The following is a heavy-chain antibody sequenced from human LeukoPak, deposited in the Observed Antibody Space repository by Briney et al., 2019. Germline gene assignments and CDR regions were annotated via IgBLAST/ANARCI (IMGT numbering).Heavy chain of an antibody. V-gene: IGHV3-20*04. CDR3: AKGIGYYYGSGGDY. D-gene: IGHD3-10*01. J-gene: IGHJ4*02. Sequence: GGSLRLSCAASGFTFDDYGMSWVRQAPGKGLEWVSGINWNGGSTGYADSVKGRFTISRDNAKNSLYLQMNSLRAEDTAVYYCAKGIGYYYGSGGDYWGQGTLVTVSS. CDR1: GFTFDDYG. CDR2: INWNGGST.